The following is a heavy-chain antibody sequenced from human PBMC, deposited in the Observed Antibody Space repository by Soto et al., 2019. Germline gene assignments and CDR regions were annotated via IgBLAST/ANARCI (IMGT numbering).Heavy chain of an antibody. D-gene: IGHD3-3*01. Sequence: SETLSLTCAVYGGSFSGYYWSWIRQPPGKGLDLIGEINHSGSTNYNPSLKSRVTISVDTSKNQFSLKLSSVTAADTAVYYCARAGYDFWSGYRPTRYYFDYWGQGTLVTVSS. CDR2: INHSGST. V-gene: IGHV4-34*01. J-gene: IGHJ4*02. CDR1: GGSFSGYY. CDR3: ARAGYDFWSGYRPTRYYFDY.